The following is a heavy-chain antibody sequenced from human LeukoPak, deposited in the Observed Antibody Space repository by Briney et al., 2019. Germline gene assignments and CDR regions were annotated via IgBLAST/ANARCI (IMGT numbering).Heavy chain of an antibody. CDR1: GASISTTN. V-gene: IGHV3-21*01. Sequence: ETLSLTCAVSGASISTTNWWNWVRQAPGKGLEWVSSISSSSSYIYYADSVKGRFTISRDNAKNSLYLQMNSLRAEDTAVYYCAELGITMIGGVWGKGTTVTISS. J-gene: IGHJ6*04. D-gene: IGHD3-10*02. CDR3: AELGITMIGGV. CDR2: ISSSSSYI.